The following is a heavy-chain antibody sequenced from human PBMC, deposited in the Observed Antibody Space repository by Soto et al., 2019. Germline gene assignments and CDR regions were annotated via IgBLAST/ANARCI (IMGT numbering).Heavy chain of an antibody. D-gene: IGHD3-10*01. Sequence: SETLSLTCTVSGDSITSGGYYWSWLRQPPGKGLEWIGYIYHSGGASYNPSLRGRAVISIDTSKNQFSLRLNAVTAADTATYYCARDYYGAGSQYYYGMEVWGQGTTVTVSS. J-gene: IGHJ6*02. CDR3: ARDYYGAGSQYYYGMEV. V-gene: IGHV4-31*03. CDR1: GDSITSGGYY. CDR2: IYHSGGA.